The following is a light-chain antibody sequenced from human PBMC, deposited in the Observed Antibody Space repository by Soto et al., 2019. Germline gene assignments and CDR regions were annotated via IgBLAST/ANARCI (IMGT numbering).Light chain of an antibody. J-gene: IGLJ2*01. CDR2: EGS. Sequence: QSGLTQPASVSGSPGQSITISCTGTSSDVGSYNLVSWYQQHPGKAPKLMIYEGSKRPSGVSNRFSGSKSGNTASLTISGLQAEDEADYYCCSYASTSTVIFGGGTKLTVL. V-gene: IGLV2-23*01. CDR3: CSYASTSTVI. CDR1: SSDVGSYNL.